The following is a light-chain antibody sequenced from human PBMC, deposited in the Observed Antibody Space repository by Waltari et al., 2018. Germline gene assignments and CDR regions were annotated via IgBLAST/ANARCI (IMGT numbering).Light chain of an antibody. CDR2: AAS. CDR1: QGISTY. Sequence: DIQLTQSPSSLSASAADTVTITCRASQGISTYLNWYQQKPGKAPKRLIYAASSLESGVPSRFSGSGSGTDFTLTISSLQPEDFATYYCLQYNSHPWTFGQGTKVEIK. V-gene: IGKV1-17*01. CDR3: LQYNSHPWT. J-gene: IGKJ1*01.